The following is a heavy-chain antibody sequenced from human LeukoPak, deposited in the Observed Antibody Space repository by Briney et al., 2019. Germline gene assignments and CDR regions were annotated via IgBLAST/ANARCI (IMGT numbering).Heavy chain of an antibody. Sequence: SQTLSLTCAISGDSVSSNSAAWNWIRQSPSRGLEWLGRTYYRSKWYNDYAVYVKSRITINPDTSKNHFSLHLNSVTPEDTAVYYCARDQGYASGAWSDAFNIWGQGTMVTVSS. CDR1: GDSVSSNSAA. V-gene: IGHV6-1*01. CDR2: TYYRSKWYN. D-gene: IGHD6-19*01. CDR3: ARDQGYASGAWSDAFNI. J-gene: IGHJ3*02.